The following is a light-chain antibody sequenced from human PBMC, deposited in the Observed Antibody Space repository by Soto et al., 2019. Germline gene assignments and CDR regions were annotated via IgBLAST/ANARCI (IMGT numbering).Light chain of an antibody. J-gene: IGKJ1*01. CDR3: QQYNNWPQT. Sequence: EAVLTQSPATLSVSPGEGATLSCRASQNVATNLAWYQQRPGQAPRLLIYGASKRAIGLPARFSGGGSGTEFTLTITSLQSEDFAVYYCQQYNNWPQTFGQGTKVEIK. V-gene: IGKV3-15*01. CDR1: QNVATN. CDR2: GAS.